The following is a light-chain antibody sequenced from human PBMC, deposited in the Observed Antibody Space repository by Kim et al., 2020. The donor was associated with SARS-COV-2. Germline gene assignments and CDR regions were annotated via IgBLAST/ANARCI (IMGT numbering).Light chain of an antibody. Sequence: LSPGQTARITCSGDKLGDKYACWYQQKPGQSPVLVIYQDTKRPSGIPERFSGSNSGNTATLTISGTQAMDEADYYCQAWDSSTVVFGGGTQLTVL. J-gene: IGLJ2*01. V-gene: IGLV3-1*01. CDR2: QDT. CDR1: KLGDKY. CDR3: QAWDSSTVV.